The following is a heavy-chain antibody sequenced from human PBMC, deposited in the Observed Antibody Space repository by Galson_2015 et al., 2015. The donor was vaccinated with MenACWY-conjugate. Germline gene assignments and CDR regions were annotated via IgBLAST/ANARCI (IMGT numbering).Heavy chain of an antibody. CDR1: GFTFSSFG. CDR2: ISDDGSKK. D-gene: IGHD3-10*01. J-gene: IGHJ3*02. CDR3: AKEPFGSGPFGI. V-gene: IGHV3-30*18. Sequence: SLRLSCAASGFTFSSFGMHWVRQAPGKRPEWVAVISDDGSKKFYADSLKGRFTISRDNSKNTLYLQVDSLRPEDTALYYCAKEPFGSGPFGIWGRGTMVTVSS.